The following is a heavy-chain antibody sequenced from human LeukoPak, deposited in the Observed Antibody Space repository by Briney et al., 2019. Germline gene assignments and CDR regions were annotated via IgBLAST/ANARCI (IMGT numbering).Heavy chain of an antibody. V-gene: IGHV4-59*08. CDR1: GGSISSYY. D-gene: IGHD3-22*01. J-gene: IGHJ4*02. Sequence: SETLSLTCTVSGGSISSYYWSWIRQPPGKGLEWIGYIYYSGSTYYNPSLKSRVTISVDTSKNQFSLKLSSVTAADTAVYYCARSNYYDSSGFEFDYWGQGTLVTVSS. CDR2: IYYSGST. CDR3: ARSNYYDSSGFEFDY.